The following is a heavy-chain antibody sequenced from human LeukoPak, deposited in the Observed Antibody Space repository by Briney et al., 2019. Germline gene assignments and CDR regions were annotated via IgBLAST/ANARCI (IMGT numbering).Heavy chain of an antibody. V-gene: IGHV3-23*01. J-gene: IGHJ4*02. CDR2: ISSSGGRT. D-gene: IGHD2-15*01. CDR3: AKDLSARHSVGKNVFDY. Sequence: GGSLRLSCAASGFTFSSYAISWVRQAPGKGLEWVSTISSSGGRTYYADYADSVKGRFTISRDNSKNTLYLQMNSLRVEDTAVYYCAKDLSARHSVGKNVFDYWGRGTLVTVSS. CDR1: GFTFSSYA.